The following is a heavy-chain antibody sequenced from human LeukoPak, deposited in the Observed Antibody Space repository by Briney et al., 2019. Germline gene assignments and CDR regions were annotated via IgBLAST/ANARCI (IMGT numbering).Heavy chain of an antibody. Sequence: GRSLRLSCAASGFTFSSYAMHWVRQAPGKGLEWAAVISYDGSNKYYADSVKGRFTISRDNSKNTLYLQMNSLRAEDTAVYYCARARVGAAAGTSSVGYWGQGTLVTVSS. J-gene: IGHJ4*02. D-gene: IGHD6-13*01. CDR1: GFTFSSYA. V-gene: IGHV3-30*04. CDR2: ISYDGSNK. CDR3: ARARVGAAAGTSSVGY.